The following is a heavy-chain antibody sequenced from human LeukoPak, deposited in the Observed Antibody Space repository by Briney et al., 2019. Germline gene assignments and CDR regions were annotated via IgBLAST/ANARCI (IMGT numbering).Heavy chain of an antibody. CDR2: IYYSGST. D-gene: IGHD3-22*01. CDR1: GGSISSSSYY. J-gene: IGHJ6*02. CDR3: AREGYYASGYYYYGMDV. V-gene: IGHV4-39*07. Sequence: SETLSLTCTVSGGSISSSSYYWGWIRQPPGKGLEWIGSIYYSGSTYYNPSLKSRVTISVDTSKNQFSLKLSSVTAADTAVYYCAREGYYASGYYYYGMDVWGQGTTVTVSS.